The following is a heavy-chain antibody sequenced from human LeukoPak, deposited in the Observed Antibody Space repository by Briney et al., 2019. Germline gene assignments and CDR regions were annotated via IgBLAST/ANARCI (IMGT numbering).Heavy chain of an antibody. CDR3: ASHLHYLGVFDY. V-gene: IGHV3-23*01. CDR1: GFTFSNAW. Sequence: PGGSLRLSCAASGFTFSNAWMNWVRQAPGKGLEWVSAISGSGGSTYYADSVKGRFTISRDNSKNTLYLQMNSLRAEDTAVYYCASHLHYLGVFDYWGQGTLVTVSS. D-gene: IGHD3-10*01. J-gene: IGHJ4*02. CDR2: ISGSGGST.